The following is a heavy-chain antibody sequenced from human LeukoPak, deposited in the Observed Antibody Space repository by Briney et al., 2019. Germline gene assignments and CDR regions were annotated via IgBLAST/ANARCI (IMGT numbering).Heavy chain of an antibody. V-gene: IGHV4-34*01. Sequence: PSETLSLTCAVYGGSFSGYYWSWIRQPPGKGLEWIGEINHSGSTNYNPSLKSRVTISVDTSKNQFSLKLSSVTAADTAVYYCARLSITMVRGVQYWGQGTLVIVSS. D-gene: IGHD3-10*01. CDR2: INHSGST. CDR1: GGSFSGYY. J-gene: IGHJ4*02. CDR3: ARLSITMVRGVQY.